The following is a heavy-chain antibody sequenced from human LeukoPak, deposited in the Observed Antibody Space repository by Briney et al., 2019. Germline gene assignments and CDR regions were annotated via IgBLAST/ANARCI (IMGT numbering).Heavy chain of an antibody. CDR1: GFAFSSYW. D-gene: IGHD3-16*02. CDR2: IKQDGSEK. V-gene: IGHV3-7*03. CDR3: ARDSDVWGRYRHLFDY. Sequence: GGSLRLSCAASGFAFSSYWMSWVRQAPGKGLEWVANIKQDGSEKYYVDSVKGRFTISRDNAKNSLYLQMNSLRAEDTAVYYCARDSDVWGRYRHLFDYWGQGTLVTVSS. J-gene: IGHJ4*02.